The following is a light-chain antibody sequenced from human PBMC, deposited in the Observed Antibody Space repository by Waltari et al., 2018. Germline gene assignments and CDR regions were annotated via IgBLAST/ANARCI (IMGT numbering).Light chain of an antibody. J-gene: IGKJ4*01. V-gene: IGKV3-11*01. CDR3: QQRSTWPLT. CDR2: AAS. CDR1: QSVNSY. Sequence: EIVLTQSPATLSLSPGDRATLSCRASQSVNSYLAWYQQKPGQAPRLLIYAASNRATDIPARFSASGSGTDFTLTISSLEPEDLAVYFCQQRSTWPLTFGGGTKVEIK.